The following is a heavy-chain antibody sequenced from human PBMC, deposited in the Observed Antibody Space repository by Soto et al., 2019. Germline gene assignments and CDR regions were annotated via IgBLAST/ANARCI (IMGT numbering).Heavy chain of an antibody. CDR3: ARDVDTTSHLNWFDP. Sequence: GGSLRLSCEVSGFNLSRYGMHWVRQAPGKGLEWVAVIWYHGTTKNYADSVKGRFTISRDISKNTVYLQMDSLEVEDTAVYYCARDVDTTSHLNWFDPWGQGVMVTVSS. CDR1: GFNLSRYG. CDR2: IWYHGTTK. D-gene: IGHD5-18*01. V-gene: IGHV3-33*01. J-gene: IGHJ5*02.